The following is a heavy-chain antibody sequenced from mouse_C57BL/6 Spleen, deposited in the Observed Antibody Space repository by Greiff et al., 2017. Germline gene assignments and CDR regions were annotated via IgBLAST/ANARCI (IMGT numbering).Heavy chain of an antibody. D-gene: IGHD3-2*02. CDR2: IYPGDGDT. CDR1: GYAFSSSW. CDR3: ARTSSGHHYFDY. V-gene: IGHV1-82*01. Sequence: QVQLQQSGPELVKPGASVKISCKASGYAFSSSWMNWVKQRPGKGLEWIGRIYPGDGDTKYNGKFKGKATLTADKSSSTAYMQLSILTSEDSAVYFCARTSSGHHYFDYWGQGTTLTVSS. J-gene: IGHJ2*01.